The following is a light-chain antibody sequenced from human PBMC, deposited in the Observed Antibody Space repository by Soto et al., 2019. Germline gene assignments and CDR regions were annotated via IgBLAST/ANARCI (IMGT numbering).Light chain of an antibody. Sequence: VLTQSPATLSLSPGERATLSCRASQSVSSYLAWYQQKPGQAPRLLIYDASNRATGIPARFSGNGSGTEFTLTISSLEPEDFAVYYCQQRSNWPPLTFGGGTKVEIK. CDR3: QQRSNWPPLT. V-gene: IGKV3-11*01. CDR2: DAS. CDR1: QSVSSY. J-gene: IGKJ4*01.